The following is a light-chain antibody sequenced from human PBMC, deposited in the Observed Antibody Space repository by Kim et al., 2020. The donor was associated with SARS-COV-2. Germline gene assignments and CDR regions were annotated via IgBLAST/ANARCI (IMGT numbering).Light chain of an antibody. CDR2: AAS. CDR1: QDISNY. CDR3: QKYDSART. J-gene: IGKJ1*01. V-gene: IGKV1-27*01. Sequence: SESGGDRVTHTCRPSQDISNYVAWYQQKPGKVPKLLIYAASTLQSGVPSRFSGSGSGTDFTLTISGLQPEDVATYYCQKYDSARTFGRGTKVEVK.